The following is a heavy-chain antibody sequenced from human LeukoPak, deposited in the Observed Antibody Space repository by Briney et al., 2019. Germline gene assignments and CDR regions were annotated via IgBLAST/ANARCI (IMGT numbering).Heavy chain of an antibody. Sequence: AGGSLRLSCAASGFTFSSYGMTWVRQAPGKGLEWVSYISSSSSTIYYADSVKGRFTISRDNAKNSLYLQMNSLRAEDTAVYYCARCPGRLERYSGYDFDFDYWGQGTLVTVSS. CDR3: ARCPGRLERYSGYDFDFDY. CDR2: ISSSSSTI. J-gene: IGHJ4*02. CDR1: GFTFSSYG. V-gene: IGHV3-48*01. D-gene: IGHD5-12*01.